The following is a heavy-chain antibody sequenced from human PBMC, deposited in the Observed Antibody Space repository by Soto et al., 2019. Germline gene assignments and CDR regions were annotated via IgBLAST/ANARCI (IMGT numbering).Heavy chain of an antibody. CDR3: ARSGGPIAAAGSYYFDY. Sequence: SGGSLRLSCAASGFTFSSYWMHWVRQAPGKGLVWVSRINSDGSSTSYADSVKGRFTISRDNAKNTLYLQMNSLRAEDTAVYYCARSGGPIAAAGSYYFDYWGQGTLVTVSS. D-gene: IGHD6-13*01. CDR1: GFTFSSYW. V-gene: IGHV3-74*01. CDR2: INSDGSST. J-gene: IGHJ4*02.